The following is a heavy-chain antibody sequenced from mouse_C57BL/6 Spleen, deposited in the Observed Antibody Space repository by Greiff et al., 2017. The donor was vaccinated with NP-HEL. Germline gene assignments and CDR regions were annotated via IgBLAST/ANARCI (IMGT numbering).Heavy chain of an antibody. J-gene: IGHJ1*03. CDR2: IRNKANGYTT. V-gene: IGHV7-3*01. CDR3: ARSYYYGSSYDWYFDV. CDR1: GFTFTDYY. D-gene: IGHD1-1*01. Sequence: EVNVVESGGGLVQPGGSLSLSCAASGFTFTDYYMSWVRQPPGKALEWLGFIRNKANGYTTEYSASVKGRFTISRDNSQSILYLQMNALRAEDSATYYCARSYYYGSSYDWYFDVWGTGTTVTVSS.